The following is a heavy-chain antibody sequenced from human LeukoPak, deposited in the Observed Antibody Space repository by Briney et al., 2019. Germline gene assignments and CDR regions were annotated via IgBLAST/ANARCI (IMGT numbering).Heavy chain of an antibody. V-gene: IGHV1-2*02. Sequence: GASVKVSCKASGYTFTGYYMHWVRQAPGQGLEWMGWINPNSGGTNYAQKFQGRVTMTRDTSISTAYMELSRLRSDDTAVYYCAREGYYAWEPPALSRIIWFDPWGQGALVTVSS. CDR1: GYTFTGYY. D-gene: IGHD3-16*01. CDR2: INPNSGGT. J-gene: IGHJ5*02. CDR3: AREGYYAWEPPALSRIIWFDP.